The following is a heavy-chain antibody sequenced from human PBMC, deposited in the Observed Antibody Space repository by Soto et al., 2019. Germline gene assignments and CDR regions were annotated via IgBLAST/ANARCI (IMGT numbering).Heavy chain of an antibody. Sequence: EVQLLESGGGLVQPGGSLRLSCAASGLTFSSYAMRWVRQAPGKGQEWVSAISGSGGSTYYADSVKGRFTISRDNSKNTVYLQMNSLRGEDTAVYYCARRGSGSYYDYWGQGTLVTVSS. CDR2: ISGSGGST. J-gene: IGHJ4*02. CDR3: ARRGSGSYYDY. CDR1: GLTFSSYA. D-gene: IGHD1-26*01. V-gene: IGHV3-23*01.